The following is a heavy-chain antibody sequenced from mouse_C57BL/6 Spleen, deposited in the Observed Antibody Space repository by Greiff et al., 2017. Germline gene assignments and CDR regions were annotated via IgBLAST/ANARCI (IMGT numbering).Heavy chain of an antibody. CDR3: ARYYGSSYDYAMDY. Sequence: QVQLQQSGAELSRPGASVKMSCKASGYTFTSYTMHWVKQRPGPGLEWIGYINPSSGYTKYNQKFKDKATLTADKSSSTAYMQLSSLTSEDSAVYYCARYYGSSYDYAMDYWGQGTSVTVSS. D-gene: IGHD1-1*01. CDR2: INPSSGYT. CDR1: GYTFTSYT. V-gene: IGHV1-4*01. J-gene: IGHJ4*01.